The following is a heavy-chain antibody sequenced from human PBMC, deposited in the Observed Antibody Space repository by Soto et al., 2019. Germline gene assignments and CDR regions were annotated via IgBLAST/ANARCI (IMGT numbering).Heavy chain of an antibody. J-gene: IGHJ3*02. CDR3: AREGGYSYGNDAFDI. CDR2: ISYDGSNK. CDR1: GFTFSSYA. V-gene: IGHV3-30-3*01. D-gene: IGHD5-18*01. Sequence: QVQLVESGGGVVQPGRPLRLSCAASGFTFSSYAMHWVRQAPGKGLEWVAVISYDGSNKYYADSVKGRFTISRDNSKNTLYLQMNSLRAEDTAVYYCAREGGYSYGNDAFDIWGQGTMVTVSS.